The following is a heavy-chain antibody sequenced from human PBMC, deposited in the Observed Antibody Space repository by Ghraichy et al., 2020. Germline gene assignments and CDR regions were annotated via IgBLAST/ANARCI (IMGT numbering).Heavy chain of an antibody. J-gene: IGHJ4*02. CDR1: GYTFTSYY. CDR3: ARDEDYDYGDYPGPY. D-gene: IGHD4-17*01. V-gene: IGHV1-46*03. Sequence: ASVKVSCKASGYTFTSYYMHWVRQAPGQGLEWMGIINHSGGSTSYAQKFQGRVTMTRDTSTSTVYMELSSLRSEDTAVYYCARDEDYDYGDYPGPYWGQGTLVTVSS. CDR2: INHSGGST.